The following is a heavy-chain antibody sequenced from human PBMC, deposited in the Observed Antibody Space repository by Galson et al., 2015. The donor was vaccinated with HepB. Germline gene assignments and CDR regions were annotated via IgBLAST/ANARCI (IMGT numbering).Heavy chain of an antibody. J-gene: IGHJ4*02. V-gene: IGHV3-9*01. D-gene: IGHD3-22*01. CDR1: GFTFDDYA. Sequence: SLRLSCAASGFTFDDYAMHWVRQAPGKGLEWVSGISWNSGSIGYADSMKGRFTISRDSAKNSLYLQMNSLRAEDTALYYCAKDSSGYLQYFDYWGQGTLVTVSS. CDR2: ISWNSGSI. CDR3: AKDSSGYLQYFDY.